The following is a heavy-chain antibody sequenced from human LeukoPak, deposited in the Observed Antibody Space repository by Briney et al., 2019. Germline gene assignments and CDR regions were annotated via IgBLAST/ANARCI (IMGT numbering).Heavy chain of an antibody. CDR2: ISYDGSNK. J-gene: IGHJ4*02. D-gene: IGHD6-19*01. CDR3: ARAVKKQWLASDYFDY. CDR1: RFTFRGYA. V-gene: IGHV3-30*04. Sequence: GGSVRLSCAAWRFTFRGYAMHGVRQAPGKGLEGVAVISYDGSNKYYADSVKGRFTISRDNSKNTLYLQMNSLRAEDTAVYYCARAVKKQWLASDYFDYWGQGTLVTVSS.